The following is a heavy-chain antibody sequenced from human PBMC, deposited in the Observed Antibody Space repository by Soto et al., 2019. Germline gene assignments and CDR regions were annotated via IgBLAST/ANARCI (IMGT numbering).Heavy chain of an antibody. CDR3: ARIGYSSSSLDY. CDR1: GVLFSHYW. D-gene: IGHD6-6*01. J-gene: IGHJ4*02. V-gene: IGHV3-7*05. CDR2: IKEDGSVK. Sequence: GGSLRLSCGASGVLFSHYWMTWVRQAPGKGLEWVANIKEDGSVKYYVDSMEGRFTISRDNAKNSLYLQMNSLRTEDTAVYYCARIGYSSSSLDYWGQGTLVTVSS.